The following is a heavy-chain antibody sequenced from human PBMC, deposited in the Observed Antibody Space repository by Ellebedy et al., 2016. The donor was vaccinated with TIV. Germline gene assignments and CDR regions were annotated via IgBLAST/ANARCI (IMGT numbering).Heavy chain of an antibody. CDR2: VYNDGGP. CDR3: AREPGGGGDNGNNWFDP. Sequence: PGGSLRLSCAASGFTVSSYFMSWVRQAPGKGLEWVSIVYNDGGPNYTDSVKGRFTISRDTSKNTLYLQMNSLRAEDTAVYYCAREPGGGGDNGNNWFDPWGRGTLVTVSS. J-gene: IGHJ5*02. CDR1: GFTVSSYF. V-gene: IGHV3-66*01. D-gene: IGHD2-21*01.